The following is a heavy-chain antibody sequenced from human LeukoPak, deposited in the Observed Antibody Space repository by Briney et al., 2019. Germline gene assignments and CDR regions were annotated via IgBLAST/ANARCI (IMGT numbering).Heavy chain of an antibody. D-gene: IGHD5-12*01. CDR3: ARDPIGYAPTLPEFDY. CDR2: ISSSSSYI. CDR1: GFTFSSYS. J-gene: IGHJ4*02. V-gene: IGHV3-21*01. Sequence: GGSLRLSCAASGFTFSSYSMNWVRQAPGKGLEWVSSISSSSSYIYYADSVKGRFTISRENAKNSLDLQMNSQRAEDTAVYYCARDPIGYAPTLPEFDYWGQGTLVTVSS.